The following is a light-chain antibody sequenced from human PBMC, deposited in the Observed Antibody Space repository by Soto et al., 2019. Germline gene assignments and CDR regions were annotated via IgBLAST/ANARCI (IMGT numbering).Light chain of an antibody. J-gene: IGLJ1*01. Sequence: QSALTQPPSASGSPGQSVTISCTGTSSDVGGYNYVSWYQQHPGKVPKLRVYEVNKRPSGVPDRSSGSKSGNTASLTVSGLQAEDEADYYCTSYAGGNNVFGTGTKLTV. CDR1: SSDVGGYNY. CDR2: EVN. CDR3: TSYAGGNNV. V-gene: IGLV2-8*01.